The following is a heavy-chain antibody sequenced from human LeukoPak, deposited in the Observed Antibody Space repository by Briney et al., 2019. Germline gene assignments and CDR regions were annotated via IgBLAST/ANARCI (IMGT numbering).Heavy chain of an antibody. D-gene: IGHD3-9*01. CDR1: GYSFTSYW. Sequence: GESRKISWKGSGYSFTSYWIGWVGQLHGKGLEWMEIIYLGDSDTSYSPSFKGQVTISADKSISTAYLQWSSLKASDTAMYYCARGGYYDILTGYQTGNFDYWGQGTLVTVAS. CDR2: IYLGDSDT. CDR3: ARGGYYDILTGYQTGNFDY. V-gene: IGHV5-51*01. J-gene: IGHJ4*02.